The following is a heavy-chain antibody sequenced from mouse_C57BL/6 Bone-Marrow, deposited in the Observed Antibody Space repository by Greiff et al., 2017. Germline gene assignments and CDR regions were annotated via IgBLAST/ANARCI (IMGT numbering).Heavy chain of an antibody. Sequence: QVQLQQPGAELVKPGASVKLSCKASGYTFTSYWMHWVKQRPGQGLEWIGMIHPNSGSTKYNEKFKSKATLTVDKSSSPAYMQLSSLTSEDSAVYYCSRSTPWFAYWGQGTLVTVSA. CDR1: GYTFTSYW. V-gene: IGHV1-64*01. CDR3: SRSTPWFAY. CDR2: IHPNSGST. J-gene: IGHJ3*01.